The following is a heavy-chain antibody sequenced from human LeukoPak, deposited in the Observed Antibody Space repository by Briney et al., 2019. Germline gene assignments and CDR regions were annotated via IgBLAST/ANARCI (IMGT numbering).Heavy chain of an antibody. D-gene: IGHD5-18*01. CDR1: GFTFSSYG. J-gene: IGHJ4*02. CDR2: MSYDGSNK. V-gene: IGHV3-30*18. Sequence: GGSLRRSCAASGFTFSSYGMHWVRQAPGKGLEWVAVMSYDGSNKYYADSVKGRFTISRDNSKNTLYLQMNSLRAEDTAVYCCAKDRADMAQGYFDYWGQGTLVTVSS. CDR3: AKDRADMAQGYFDY.